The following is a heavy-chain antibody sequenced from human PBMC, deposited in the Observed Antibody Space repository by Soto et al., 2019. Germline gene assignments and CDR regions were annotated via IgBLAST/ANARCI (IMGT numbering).Heavy chain of an antibody. CDR3: ARIAARPGYYYSGMDV. Sequence: QITLKESGPTLVKPTQTLTLTCTFSGFSLSTSGVGVGWIRQPPGKDLEWLALIYWNDDKRYSPSLKSRLTITKDTSKNQVVLTMTNMDPVDTATYYCARIAARPGYYYSGMDVWGQGTTVTVSS. CDR2: IYWNDDK. D-gene: IGHD6-6*01. V-gene: IGHV2-5*01. J-gene: IGHJ6*02. CDR1: GFSLSTSGVG.